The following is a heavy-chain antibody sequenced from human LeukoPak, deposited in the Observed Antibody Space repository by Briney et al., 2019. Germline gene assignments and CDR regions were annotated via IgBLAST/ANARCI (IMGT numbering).Heavy chain of an antibody. CDR1: GGSFSDYY. CDR2: INHSGST. V-gene: IGHV4-34*01. Sequence: SETLSLTCAVYGGSFSDYYWSWIRQPPGKGLEWIGEINHSGSTNYNPSLKSRVTISVDTSKNQFSLKLSSVTAADTAVYYCARGARRWLQSRWGQGTLVTVSS. D-gene: IGHD5-24*01. J-gene: IGHJ4*02. CDR3: ARGARRWLQSR.